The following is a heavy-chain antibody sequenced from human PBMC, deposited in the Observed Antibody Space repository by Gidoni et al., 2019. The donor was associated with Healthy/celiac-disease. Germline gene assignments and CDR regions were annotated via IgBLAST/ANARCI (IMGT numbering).Heavy chain of an antibody. CDR3: ARVGFWSGYYDVWVRDV. CDR1: GGSFSGYY. CDR2: INHSGST. V-gene: IGHV4-34*01. D-gene: IGHD3-3*01. Sequence: QVQLQQWGAGLLKPSETLSLTCAVYGGSFSGYYWSWIRQPPGKGLEWIGEINHSGSTNYNPSLKSRVTISVDTSKNQFSLKLSSVTAADTAVYYCARVGFWSGYYDVWVRDVWGKGTTVTVSS. J-gene: IGHJ6*04.